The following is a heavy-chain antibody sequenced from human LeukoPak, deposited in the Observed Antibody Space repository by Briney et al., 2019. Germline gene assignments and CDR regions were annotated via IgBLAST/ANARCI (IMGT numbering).Heavy chain of an antibody. CDR3: TTDGGPYCAGDCYPGDY. CDR2: ISTSNRNT. Sequence: ASVKVSCKASGYTFTNNGISWVRQAPGQGLERMGWISTSNRNTNYADNFQGRLTLTADSSTTTAYMELRSLTSDDTAVYYCTTDGGPYCAGDCYPGDYWGQGTLVTVSS. CDR1: GYTFTNNG. J-gene: IGHJ4*02. V-gene: IGHV1-18*01. D-gene: IGHD2-21*02.